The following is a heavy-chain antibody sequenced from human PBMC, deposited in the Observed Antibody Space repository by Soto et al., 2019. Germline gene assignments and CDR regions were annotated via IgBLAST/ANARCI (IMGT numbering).Heavy chain of an antibody. CDR3: ARDVHYCLDY. CDR1: GFSFSTYS. Sequence: PGGSLRLSCAASGFSFSTYSMNWVRQAPGKGLEWVAYSNSRGDTISYADSVQGRFTISSDTAKNSLYLQMNSLRAEDTAVYYCARDVHYCLDYWGQGTLVTVSS. J-gene: IGHJ4*02. CDR2: SNSRGDTI. V-gene: IGHV3-48*01.